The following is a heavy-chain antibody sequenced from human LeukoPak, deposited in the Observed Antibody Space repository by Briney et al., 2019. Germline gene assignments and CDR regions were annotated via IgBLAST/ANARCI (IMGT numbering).Heavy chain of an antibody. D-gene: IGHD3-22*01. CDR1: GYTFTVYY. J-gene: IGHJ6*03. CDR3: ARDVHYYDSSGPKLPTAYYYYMDV. Sequence: GASVTVSFKASGYTFTVYYMHWVRQAPGQGLEWMGWINPNSGGTNYAQKFQGRVTMTRDTSISTAYMELSRLRSDDTAVYYCARDVHYYDSSGPKLPTAYYYYMDVWGKGTTVTVSS. V-gene: IGHV1-2*02. CDR2: INPNSGGT.